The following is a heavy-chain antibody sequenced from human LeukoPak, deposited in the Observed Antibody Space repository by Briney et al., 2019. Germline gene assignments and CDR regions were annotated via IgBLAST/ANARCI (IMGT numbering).Heavy chain of an antibody. J-gene: IGHJ4*02. D-gene: IGHD3-22*01. CDR1: GGSISSYY. V-gene: IGHV4-4*07. Sequence: SGTLSLTCTVSGGSISSYYWSWIRQPAGKGLEWIGRIYTSGSTNYNPSLKSRVTMSVDTSKNQFSLKLSSVTAADTAVYYCAREDANYYDSSGYYLGYWGQGTLVTVSS. CDR3: AREDANYYDSSGYYLGY. CDR2: IYTSGST.